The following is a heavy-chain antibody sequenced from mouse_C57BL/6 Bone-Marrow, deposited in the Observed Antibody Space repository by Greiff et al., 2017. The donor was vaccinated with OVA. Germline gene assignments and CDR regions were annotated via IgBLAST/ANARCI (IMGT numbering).Heavy chain of an antibody. CDR3: AREGSPYGSSSAWFAY. J-gene: IGHJ3*01. CDR2: IDPSDSYT. D-gene: IGHD1-1*01. CDR1: GYTFTSYW. Sequence: QVQLKQPGAELVKPGASVKLSCKASGYTFTSYWMQWVKQRPGQGLEWIGEIDPSDSYTNYNQKFKGKATLTVDTSSSTAYMQLSSLTSEGSAVYYCAREGSPYGSSSAWFAYWGQGTLVTVSA. V-gene: IGHV1-50*01.